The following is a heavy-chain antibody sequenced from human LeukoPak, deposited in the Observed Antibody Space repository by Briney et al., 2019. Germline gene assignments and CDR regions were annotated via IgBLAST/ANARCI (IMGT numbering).Heavy chain of an antibody. Sequence: ASVKVSCKASGYTFTSYDTNWVRQATGQGLEWMGWMNPNSGNTGYAQKFQGRVTMTRNTSISTAYMELSRLRAGDTALYYCARVGIYGDYGRYFDYWGQGTLVTVSS. D-gene: IGHD4-17*01. CDR1: GYTFTSYD. V-gene: IGHV1-8*01. CDR3: ARVGIYGDYGRYFDY. J-gene: IGHJ4*02. CDR2: MNPNSGNT.